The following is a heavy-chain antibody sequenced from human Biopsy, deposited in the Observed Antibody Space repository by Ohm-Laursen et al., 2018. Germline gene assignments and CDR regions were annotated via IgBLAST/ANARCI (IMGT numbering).Heavy chain of an antibody. CDR3: ALAAAQTVTHFDY. D-gene: IGHD4-17*01. CDR1: GFSFTGYY. V-gene: IGHV1-2*02. Sequence: SVKVSCKSSGFSFTGYYIHWVRQAPGQGLEWMGWISPKSGGTNYAQKFQGNITMTKNTSMSTAYMEMNSLRADDTAVYYCALAAAQTVTHFDYWGQGTLVTVSS. J-gene: IGHJ4*02. CDR2: ISPKSGGT.